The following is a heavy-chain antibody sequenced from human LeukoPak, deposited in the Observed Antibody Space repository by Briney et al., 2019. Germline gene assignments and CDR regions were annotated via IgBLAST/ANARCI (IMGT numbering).Heavy chain of an antibody. V-gene: IGHV3-33*01. Sequence: PGGSLRLSCAASGFTFSSYGMHWVRQAPGKGLEWVAVIWYDGSNKYYADSVKGRFTISRDNSKNTLYLQMNSLRAEDTAVYYCARVGYCSSTSCYDGRYFDYWGQGTLVTVSS. CDR3: ARVGYCSSTSCYDGRYFDY. D-gene: IGHD2-2*01. CDR2: IWYDGSNK. J-gene: IGHJ4*02. CDR1: GFTFSSYG.